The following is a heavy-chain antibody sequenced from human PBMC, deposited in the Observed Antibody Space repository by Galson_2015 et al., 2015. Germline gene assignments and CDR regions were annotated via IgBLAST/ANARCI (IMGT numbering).Heavy chain of an antibody. Sequence: SLRLSCAASGFTFSSYAMHWVRQAPGKGLEWVAVISYDGSNKYYADSVKGRFTISRDNSKNTLYLQMNSLRAEDTAVYYCARDHSVDMATIPGDYWGQATLVTVSS. D-gene: IGHD5-24*01. CDR2: ISYDGSNK. CDR3: ARDHSVDMATIPGDY. V-gene: IGHV3-30-3*01. J-gene: IGHJ4*02. CDR1: GFTFSSYA.